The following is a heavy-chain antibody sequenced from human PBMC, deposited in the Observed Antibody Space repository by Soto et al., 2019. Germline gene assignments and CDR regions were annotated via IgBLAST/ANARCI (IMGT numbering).Heavy chain of an antibody. V-gene: IGHV3-33*01. CDR1: GFTFSSYG. D-gene: IGHD1-26*01. CDR3: ATDRGGSPFDY. J-gene: IGHJ4*02. Sequence: QVQLVESGGGVVQPGRSLRLSCAASGFTFSSYGMHWVRHTPGKGLEWVAVIWSDGSNKYYADSVKGRFTISRDNSKNTLYLQMNSLRADDTAVYYCATDRGGSPFDYWGQGTLVTVSS. CDR2: IWSDGSNK.